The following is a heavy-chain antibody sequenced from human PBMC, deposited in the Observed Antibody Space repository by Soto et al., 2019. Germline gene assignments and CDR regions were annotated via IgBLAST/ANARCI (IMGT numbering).Heavy chain of an antibody. CDR3: AKPYTRYCSSTSCYVEGPGYYYYYYMDV. J-gene: IGHJ6*03. CDR1: GFTFSSYA. Sequence: GGSLRLSCAASGFTFSSYAMSWVRQAPGKGLEWVSAISGSGGSTYYADSVKGRFTISRDNSKNTLYLQMNSLRAEDTAVYYCAKPYTRYCSSTSCYVEGPGYYYYYYMDVWGKGTTVTVSS. CDR2: ISGSGGST. V-gene: IGHV3-23*01. D-gene: IGHD2-2*01.